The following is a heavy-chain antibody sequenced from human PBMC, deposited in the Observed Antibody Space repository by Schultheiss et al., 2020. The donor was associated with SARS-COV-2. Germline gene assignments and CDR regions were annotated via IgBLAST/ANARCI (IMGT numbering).Heavy chain of an antibody. V-gene: IGHV4-39*07. CDR1: GGSISSGSYY. D-gene: IGHD1-7*01. J-gene: IGHJ5*02. Sequence: SQTLSLTCTVSGGSISSGSYYWGWIRRPPGKGLEWIGGIYTSGSTNYNPSLKSRVTISVDTSKNQFSLKLSSVTAADTAVYYCAREGVGYNWNYGYNWFDPWGQGTLVTVSS. CDR3: AREGVGYNWNYGYNWFDP. CDR2: IYTSGST.